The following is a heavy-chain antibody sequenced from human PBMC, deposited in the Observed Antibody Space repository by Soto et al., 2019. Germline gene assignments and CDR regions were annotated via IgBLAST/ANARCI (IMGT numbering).Heavy chain of an antibody. D-gene: IGHD6-25*01. CDR2: INAGNGNT. V-gene: IGHV1-3*01. J-gene: IGHJ3*02. CDR3: ARGAAAADDAFDI. CDR1: GYTFTSYA. Sequence: ASVKVSCKASGYTFTSYAMHWVREAPGQRLEWMGWINAGNGNTKHSQKFQGRVTITRDTSASTAYMELSSLRSEDTAVYYCARGAAAADDAFDIWGQGTMVTVSS.